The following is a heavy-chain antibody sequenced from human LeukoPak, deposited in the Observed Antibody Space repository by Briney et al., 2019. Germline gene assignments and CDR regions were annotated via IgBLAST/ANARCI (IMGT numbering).Heavy chain of an antibody. Sequence: SETLSLTCTVSGGSISRGGYYWNWIRQHPGKGLEWIGYIYYGGSTYYNPSLKSRVTISVDTSENQFTLKLSSVTAADTAVYYCASRRDGYKVDYWGQGTLVTVSS. CDR3: ASRRDGYKVDY. D-gene: IGHD5-24*01. V-gene: IGHV4-31*03. CDR1: GGSISRGGYY. J-gene: IGHJ4*02. CDR2: IYYGGST.